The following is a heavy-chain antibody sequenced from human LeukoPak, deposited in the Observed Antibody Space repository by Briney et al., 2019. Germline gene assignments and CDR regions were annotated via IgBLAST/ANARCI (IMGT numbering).Heavy chain of an antibody. CDR2: VHYSGTA. V-gene: IGHV4-59*01. CDR3: ARGYGDFRVEGRYFHS. J-gene: IGHJ4*02. CDR1: DGSITNYD. D-gene: IGHD4-17*01. Sequence: PSETLSLTCTVSDGSITNYDWSWVRQPPGKGLEFIGHVHYSGTANYNPSLRSRVTISIDTSKKHFFLKLKPVTAADTAVYYCARGYGDFRVEGRYFHSWGQGTLVTVSS.